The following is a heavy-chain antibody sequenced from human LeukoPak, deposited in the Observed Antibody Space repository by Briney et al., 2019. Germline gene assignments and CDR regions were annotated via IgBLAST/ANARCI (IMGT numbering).Heavy chain of an antibody. CDR1: GFTFSSYS. J-gene: IGHJ4*02. CDR2: ISSSSSYI. CDR3: ARARDYYGGYPEGTDY. D-gene: IGHD4-17*01. Sequence: GGSLRLSCAASGFTFSSYSMNWVRQAPGKGLEWVSSISSSSSYIYYADSVKGRFTISRDNAKNSLYLQMNSLRAEDTAVYYCARARDYYGGYPEGTDYWGQGTLVTVSS. V-gene: IGHV3-21*01.